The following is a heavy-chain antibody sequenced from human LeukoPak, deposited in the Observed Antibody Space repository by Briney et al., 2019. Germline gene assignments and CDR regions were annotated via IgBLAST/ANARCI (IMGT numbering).Heavy chain of an antibody. J-gene: IGHJ4*02. Sequence: GGSLRLSCAASGFTFSNDGMGWVRLAPGRGLEWISGIGSSGSNTYYAVSVKGRFSISRDNSKNTLYLQMNSLRAEDTAMYYCVKVWYGDHVGDYWGQGTLVTVSS. CDR1: GFTFSNDG. CDR2: IGSSGSNT. D-gene: IGHD4-17*01. CDR3: VKVWYGDHVGDY. V-gene: IGHV3-23*01.